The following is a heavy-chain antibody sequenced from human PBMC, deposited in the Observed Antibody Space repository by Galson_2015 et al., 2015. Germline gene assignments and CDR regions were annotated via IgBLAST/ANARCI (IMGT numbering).Heavy chain of an antibody. CDR1: GGSVGSSDW. CDR2: ISQSGTT. J-gene: IGHJ5*02. D-gene: IGHD6-13*01. CDR3: ARGGYSSHPFDP. Sequence: ETLSLTCAVSGGSVGSSDWWSWVRLPPGKGLEWIGDISQSGTTNYNPSLKSRVTISVDKSKNQFSLKLDSVTAAGTALYYCARGGYSSHPFDPWGQGILVTVSS. V-gene: IGHV4-4*02.